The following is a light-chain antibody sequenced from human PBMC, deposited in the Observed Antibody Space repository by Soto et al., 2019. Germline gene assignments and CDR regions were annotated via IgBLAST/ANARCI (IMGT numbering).Light chain of an antibody. CDR3: ERCNTYST. J-gene: IGKJ1*01. CDR2: QTS. CDR1: QSIGSW. Sequence: DIQLTQSPSILSASVGDRVTITCRASQSIGSWLAWYQQKPGKAPNLLIFQTSNLESGVPSRFSGSGSGTEFTLTISSLQPDDCATYYCERCNTYSTFGQGTKVETK. V-gene: IGKV1-5*03.